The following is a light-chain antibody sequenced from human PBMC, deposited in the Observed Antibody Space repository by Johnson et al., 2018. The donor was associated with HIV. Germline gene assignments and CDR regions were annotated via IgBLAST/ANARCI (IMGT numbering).Light chain of an antibody. Sequence: VLTQPPSVSAAPGQKVTISCSGSSSNIGNNFVSWYQQLPGTAPKLLIYDNNKRPSGIPDRFSGSKSGTSATLGITGLQTGDEADYYCGTWDSTLSAGGYVFGTGTKVTVL. CDR2: DNN. J-gene: IGLJ1*01. CDR3: GTWDSTLSAGGYV. V-gene: IGLV1-51*01. CDR1: SSNIGNNF.